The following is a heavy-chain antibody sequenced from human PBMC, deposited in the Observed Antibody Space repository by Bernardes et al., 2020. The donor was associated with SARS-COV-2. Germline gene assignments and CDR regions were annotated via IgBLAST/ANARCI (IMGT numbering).Heavy chain of an antibody. J-gene: IGHJ6*02. V-gene: IGHV1-2*02. Sequence: SVKVSCKASGYTFTGYYMHWVRQAPGQGLECMGWINPNSGGTNYAQKFQGRVTMTRDTSISTAYMELSRLRSDDTAVYYCARVGVAVAGTGYYYYYGMDVWGQGTTVTVSS. CDR1: GYTFTGYY. CDR3: ARVGVAVAGTGYYYYYGMDV. D-gene: IGHD6-19*01. CDR2: INPNSGGT.